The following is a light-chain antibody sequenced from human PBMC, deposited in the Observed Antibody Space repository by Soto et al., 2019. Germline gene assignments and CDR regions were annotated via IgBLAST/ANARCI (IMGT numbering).Light chain of an antibody. CDR3: CAYGGSGNWV. V-gene: IGLV2-18*02. CDR2: AIT. CDR1: NSDIGTYDR. J-gene: IGLJ3*02. Sequence: QSVLIQPPSVSGSPGQSVTISCTGTNSDIGTYDRVSWYQQPPGTAPKLIIYAITNRPSGVPDRFSGSKSGNTAALTISGLQAEDEAHYYCCAYGGSGNWVFGGGTKLTVL.